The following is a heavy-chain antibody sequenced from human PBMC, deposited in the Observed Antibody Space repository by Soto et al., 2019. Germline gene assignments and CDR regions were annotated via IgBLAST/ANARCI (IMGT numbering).Heavy chain of an antibody. J-gene: IGHJ4*02. D-gene: IGHD1-20*01. CDR3: GRGGTNWSSRRDDY. CDR2: IGGSGSHI. Sequence: QVKLEESGGGLVKPGGSLRLSCAASGFTFSDYYMTWIRQAPGKGLEWVSYIGGSGSHIYYADSMKGRFTISRDNAKNALYLQMNSLGADDTAVYYCGRGGTNWSSRRDDYWGQGTLVSVSS. V-gene: IGHV3-11*01. CDR1: GFTFSDYY.